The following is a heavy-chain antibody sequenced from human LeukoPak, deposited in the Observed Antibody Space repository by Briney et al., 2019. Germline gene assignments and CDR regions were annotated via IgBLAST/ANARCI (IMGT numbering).Heavy chain of an antibody. D-gene: IGHD1-26*01. CDR1: GGSTNRGDYY. CDR2: IYYSGST. CDR3: ARDFRGGSGGLDY. V-gene: IGHV4-30-4*01. J-gene: IGHJ4*02. Sequence: ASQTLSLTCTVSGGSTNRGDYYWSWIRQPSGKGLEWIGYIYYSGSTYYNPSVKSRVTISIDTSRNQFSLRLTSVTVADTAVYYCARDFRGGSGGLDYWGQGILVTVSS.